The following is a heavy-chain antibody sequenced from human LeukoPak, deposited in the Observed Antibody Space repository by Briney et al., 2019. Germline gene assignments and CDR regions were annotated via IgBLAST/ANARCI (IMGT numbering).Heavy chain of an antibody. Sequence: PGGSLRLSCVASGFTFSGNWMSWVRQAPGKGLGGVAYIREDGGETYYVDSVKGRFTISRDNAKNSLYLQMNSLRVEDTAVYYCARGTGGLRPLDCWGQGTLVTVSS. V-gene: IGHV3-7*01. CDR1: GFTFSGNW. D-gene: IGHD5-12*01. CDR2: IREDGGET. CDR3: ARGTGGLRPLDC. J-gene: IGHJ4*02.